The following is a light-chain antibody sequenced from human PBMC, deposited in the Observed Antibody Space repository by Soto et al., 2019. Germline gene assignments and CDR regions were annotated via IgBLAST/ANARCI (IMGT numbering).Light chain of an antibody. CDR3: AAWEDSLRAVV. Sequence: QSVLTQSPSASVTPGQRVTISCSGSRSNIGTYAVNWYQQLPGAAPTLLIFRNHQRPSGVPDRFSGSKSGTSASLAISGPQSEDEADYYCAAWEDSLRAVVFGGGTQLTVL. CDR1: RSNIGTYA. CDR2: RNH. V-gene: IGLV1-44*01. J-gene: IGLJ7*01.